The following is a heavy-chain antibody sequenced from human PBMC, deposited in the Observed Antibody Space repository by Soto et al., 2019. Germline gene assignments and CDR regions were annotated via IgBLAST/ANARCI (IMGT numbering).Heavy chain of an antibody. CDR1: GDSMSGNSSY. V-gene: IGHV4-39*01. J-gene: IGHJ4*02. Sequence: SETLSLTCTVSGDSMSGNSSYWAWIRQPPGKALEWIGTIYYSGSTYYNPSLKSRVTISVDTSKNQFSLKLSSVTAADAAVYYCARCTFPYGDFDYWGQGTLVTVSS. CDR3: ARCTFPYGDFDY. D-gene: IGHD2-8*01. CDR2: IYYSGST.